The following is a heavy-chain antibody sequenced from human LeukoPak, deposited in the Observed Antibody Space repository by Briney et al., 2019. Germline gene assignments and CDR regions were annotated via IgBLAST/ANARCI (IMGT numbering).Heavy chain of an antibody. CDR2: INPNSGGT. J-gene: IGHJ3*01. Sequence: GASVKVSCKASGYSFTGYYIHWVRQAPGQGLEWMGWINPNSGGTNFAQKFQSRVTMTKETSISTVYMELSRLRSDDTAIYYCARSDYGDYDSDFEFWGQGTMVTVSS. D-gene: IGHD4-17*01. CDR3: ARSDYGDYDSDFEF. CDR1: GYSFTGYY. V-gene: IGHV1-2*02.